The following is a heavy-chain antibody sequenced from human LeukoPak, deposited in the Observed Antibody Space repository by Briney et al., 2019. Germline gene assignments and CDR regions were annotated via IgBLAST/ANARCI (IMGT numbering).Heavy chain of an antibody. J-gene: IGHJ4*02. CDR1: GFTFSSYA. D-gene: IGHD4-17*01. CDR3: AKAMTTVTTSDD. CDR2: ISGSGGST. V-gene: IGHV3-23*01. Sequence: GGSLRLSCAASGFTFSSYAMSWVRQAPGKGLGWVSAISGSGGSTYYADSVKGRFTISRDNSKNTLYLQMNSLRGEDTALYYCAKAMTTVTTSDDWGQGTLVTVSS.